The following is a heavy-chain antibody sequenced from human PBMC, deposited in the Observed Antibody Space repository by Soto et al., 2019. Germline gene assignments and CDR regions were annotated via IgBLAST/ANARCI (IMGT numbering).Heavy chain of an antibody. CDR3: ARRARPDFYYMDV. CDR1: GFTISGYA. J-gene: IGHJ6*03. V-gene: IGHV3-64*01. CDR2: ISSNGVGT. D-gene: IGHD6-6*01. Sequence: EVQLAESGGGLAQRGGSLRLSCAASGFTISGYAMDWVRQAPGKGLEYVSGISSNGVGTYYANSVQGRFTIARDNSKNTVYLQMGSLRPEDMAVYYCARRARPDFYYMDVCGKGTTVTVSS.